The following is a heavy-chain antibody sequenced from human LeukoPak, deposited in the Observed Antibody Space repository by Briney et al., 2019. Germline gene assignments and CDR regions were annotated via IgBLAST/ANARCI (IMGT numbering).Heavy chain of an antibody. J-gene: IGHJ5*02. Sequence: GGSLRLSCAASGFTFSSYAMSWVRQAPGKGLEWVSAISSSGGSTYYADSVKGRFTISRDNSKNTLYLQMNSLRAEDTAVYYCAKDSLVVPAARVGWFDPWGQGTLVTVSS. V-gene: IGHV3-23*01. CDR3: AKDSLVVPAARVGWFDP. CDR2: ISSSGGST. CDR1: GFTFSSYA. D-gene: IGHD2-2*01.